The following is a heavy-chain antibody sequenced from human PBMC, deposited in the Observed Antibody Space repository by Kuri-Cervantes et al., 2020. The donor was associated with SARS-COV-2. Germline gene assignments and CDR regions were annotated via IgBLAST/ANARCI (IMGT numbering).Heavy chain of an antibody. CDR2: ISYDGSNK. CDR1: GFTFSSYA. CDR3: ARDSDSRMDV. J-gene: IGHJ6*03. V-gene: IGHV3-30*14. D-gene: IGHD2-15*01. Sequence: GESLKISCAASGFTFSSYAMHWVRQAPGKGLEWVAVISYDGSNKYYAESVKGRFTISRDNSKNTLYLQMNSLRTEDTAVYYCARDSDSRMDVWGKGTTVTVSS.